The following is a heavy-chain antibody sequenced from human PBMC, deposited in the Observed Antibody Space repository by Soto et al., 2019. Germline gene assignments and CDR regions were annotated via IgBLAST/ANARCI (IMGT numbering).Heavy chain of an antibody. CDR2: IYYSGST. CDR1: GASINSVTYY. Sequence: QLQLQESGPGLVKPSETLSLTCTVSGASINSVTYYWGWIRQPPGKGLEWIGSIYYSGSTYYDPSLKSRVTTXXDXSXXQCSLRLTSVTAADTAVYYCATQEVGGSYVYTFDPWGQGLLVTVSS. J-gene: IGHJ5*02. CDR3: ATQEVGGSYVYTFDP. D-gene: IGHD1-26*01. V-gene: IGHV4-39*01.